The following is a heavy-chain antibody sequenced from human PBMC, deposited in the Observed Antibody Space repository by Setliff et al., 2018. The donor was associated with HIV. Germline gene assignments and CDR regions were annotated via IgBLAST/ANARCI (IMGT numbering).Heavy chain of an antibody. Sequence: LSLTCTVSGGIISSDSFFWSWIRQPAGKGLEWIGHISATGSTNYNPSLKSRVTMSLDTSKNQFSLNLNSVTAADAAVYFCARAREGWKPFAFDYWGQGTLVTVSS. D-gene: IGHD1-1*01. J-gene: IGHJ4*02. CDR3: ARAREGWKPFAFDY. CDR2: ISATGST. V-gene: IGHV4-61*09. CDR1: GGIISSDSFF.